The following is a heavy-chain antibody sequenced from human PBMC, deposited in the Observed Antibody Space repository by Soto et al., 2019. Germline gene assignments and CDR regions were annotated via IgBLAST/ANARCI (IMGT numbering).Heavy chain of an antibody. CDR1: DGSISTGGYY. CDR3: AGRGYNYIDY. J-gene: IGHJ4*02. CDR2: IFYSGIT. Sequence: PSETLSLTCTVSDGSISTGGYYWSWVCQHPGKGLEWIGYIFYSGITYYNPSLKSRVTISVDTSENQFSLKLNSVTAADTAVYYCAGRGYNYIDYWGQGTLVTVSS. V-gene: IGHV4-31*03. D-gene: IGHD5-12*01.